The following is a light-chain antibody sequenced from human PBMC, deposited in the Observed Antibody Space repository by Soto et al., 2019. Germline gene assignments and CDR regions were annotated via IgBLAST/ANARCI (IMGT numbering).Light chain of an antibody. CDR1: QSLQHSNGRNY. J-gene: IGKJ5*01. V-gene: IGKV2-28*01. CDR3: MQARQTPIT. CDR2: LGS. Sequence: DIVMTQSPLSLPVTPGEPSSISCRSSQSLQHSNGRNYLDWYLQKPGQSPQLLIYLGSNRASGVPDRFSGSGSGTDFTLKIRRVEADDVGLYYCMQARQTPITFGQGTRLEIK.